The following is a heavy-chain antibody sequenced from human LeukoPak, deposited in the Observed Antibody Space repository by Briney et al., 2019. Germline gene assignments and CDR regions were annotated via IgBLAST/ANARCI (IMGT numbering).Heavy chain of an antibody. CDR1: GGSISRGGYS. CDR3: ARASDYYGMDV. J-gene: IGHJ6*02. V-gene: IGHV4-30-2*01. Sequence: PSQTLSLTCDLSGGSISRGGYSWSWIRQPPGKGLEWIGYIYHSGSTYYNPSLKSRVTISVDRSKNQFSLKLSSVTAADTAVYYCARASDYYGMDVWGQGTTVTVSS. CDR2: IYHSGST.